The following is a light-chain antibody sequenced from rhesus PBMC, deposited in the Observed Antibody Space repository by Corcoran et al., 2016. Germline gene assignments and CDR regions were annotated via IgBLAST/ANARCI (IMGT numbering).Light chain of an antibody. V-gene: IGKV4-1*01. CDR3: QQYYSSPRT. CDR2: GES. CDR1: QSLLYSSNTQKY. J-gene: IGKJ1*01. Sequence: DIVMTQSPDSLAVSLGERVIINCKSSQSLLYSSNTQKYLAWYQQKPGKAPKLHIYGESTRESGVPNRFRGSGSGTDFTLTISGLQAEDVAVYYCQQYYSSPRTFGQGTKVEIK.